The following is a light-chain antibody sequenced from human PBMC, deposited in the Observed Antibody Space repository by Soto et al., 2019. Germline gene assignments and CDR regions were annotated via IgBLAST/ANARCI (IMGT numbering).Light chain of an antibody. CDR3: QQSYSTRPLT. CDR1: QSISSY. Sequence: DIQMTQSPSSLSASVGDRVTITCRASQSISSYLNWYQQKPGKAPKLLIYAASSLQSGVPSRFSGSGSGTDFTLTISSMQPEDVATYYCQQSYSTRPLTFGGGTKVEIK. J-gene: IGKJ4*01. V-gene: IGKV1-39*01. CDR2: AAS.